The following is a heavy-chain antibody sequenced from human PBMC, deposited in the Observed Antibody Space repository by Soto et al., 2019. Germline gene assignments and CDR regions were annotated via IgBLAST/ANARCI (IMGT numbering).Heavy chain of an antibody. CDR3: ARDPVAGTYFDY. Sequence: QVQLVQSGAEVKKPGASVKVSCKASGYTFLSNGISWVRQAPGQGLEWMGWINAFNGNTNYAQKLQGRVTMTRDTSTSTAYMELRSLRSDDTAVYNCARDPVAGTYFDYWGQGTLVNVSS. D-gene: IGHD6-19*01. CDR2: INAFNGNT. CDR1: GYTFLSNG. V-gene: IGHV1-18*01. J-gene: IGHJ4*02.